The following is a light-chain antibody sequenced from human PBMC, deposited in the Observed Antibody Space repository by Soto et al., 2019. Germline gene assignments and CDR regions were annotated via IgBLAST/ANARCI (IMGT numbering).Light chain of an antibody. CDR1: QSVSGK. Sequence: EVLMTQSPATLSVSPGERATLSCRASQSVSGKLAWYQQKPGQAPRLLIYDASTRATGIPARFSGSGSGTEFTLSISGLQSEDFAVYYCQQSNNWPWTFGQGTKVEIK. CDR2: DAS. J-gene: IGKJ1*01. CDR3: QQSNNWPWT. V-gene: IGKV3-15*01.